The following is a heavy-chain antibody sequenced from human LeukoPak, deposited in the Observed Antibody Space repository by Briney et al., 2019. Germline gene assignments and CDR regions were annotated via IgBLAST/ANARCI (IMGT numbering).Heavy chain of an antibody. D-gene: IGHD6-19*01. V-gene: IGHV3-23*01. CDR1: GLTFSSYA. J-gene: IGHJ4*02. CDR3: ARDLAVASDY. Sequence: GGSLRLSCAASGLTFSSYAMNWVRQAPGKGLEWVSGIRGSGDSTYYADSVKGRFTISRDNSKNTLYLQMNSLRAEDTAVYYCARDLAVASDYWGQGTLVTVSS. CDR2: IRGSGDST.